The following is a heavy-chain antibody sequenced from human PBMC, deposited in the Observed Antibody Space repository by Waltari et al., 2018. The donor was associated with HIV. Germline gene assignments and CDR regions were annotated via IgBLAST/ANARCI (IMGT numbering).Heavy chain of an antibody. V-gene: IGHV3-7*04. CDR3: TGGHYSV. Sequence: EVQLVESGGGLVQPGGSLRLSCAASGITIGSSWMNWVRQAPGKGLEWVANINPDGSEKHYLDSVKDRFTISRDDTKSSLYLQVNSLRAEDTAVYFCTGGHYSVWGQGTMVTVSS. D-gene: IGHD6-13*01. J-gene: IGHJ3*01. CDR1: GITIGSSW. CDR2: INPDGSEK.